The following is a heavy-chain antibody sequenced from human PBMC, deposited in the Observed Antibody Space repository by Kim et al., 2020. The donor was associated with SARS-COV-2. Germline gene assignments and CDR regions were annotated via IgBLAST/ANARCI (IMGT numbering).Heavy chain of an antibody. CDR1: GFTFSNYW. Sequence: GGSLRLSCAASGFTFSNYWMHWVRQAPGKGLVWVSLINSDGTSTNYADSVKGRFTISRDNAKNTLYLQMNSLRDDDTAVYYCGRGGKRQWPVQASWGQGTLVTVSS. CDR3: GRGGKRQWPVQAS. V-gene: IGHV3-74*01. J-gene: IGHJ5*02. CDR2: INSDGTST. D-gene: IGHD6-19*01.